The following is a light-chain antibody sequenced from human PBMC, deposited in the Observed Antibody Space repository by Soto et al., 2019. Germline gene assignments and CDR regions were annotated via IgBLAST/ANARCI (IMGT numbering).Light chain of an antibody. CDR1: QTIYSN. CDR3: QQYQNLWT. J-gene: IGKJ1*01. V-gene: IGKV3-15*01. Sequence: IVMTQSPATLSVSPGEIATLSCRAGQTIYSNVAWYQQRPGQAPRLLIYRASTRATGVPARFSGSGSGTEFTLTISSLQSEDFALYYCQQYQNLWTFGQGTKVDIK. CDR2: RAS.